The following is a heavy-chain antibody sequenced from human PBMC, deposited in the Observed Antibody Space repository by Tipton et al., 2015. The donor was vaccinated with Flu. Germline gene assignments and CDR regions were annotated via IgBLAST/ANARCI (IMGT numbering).Heavy chain of an antibody. CDR2: IDHNGST. CDR3: ARETSHYTSGWDWFDP. Sequence: TLSLTCTVSGGSISSYSWSWIRQPPGKGLEWIGQIDHNGSTKYNPSLKSRVTISVDTSKSNFSLKLTSVTAADTAIYYCARETSHYTSGWDWFDPWGRGTLVTVAS. D-gene: IGHD6-19*01. J-gene: IGHJ5*02. V-gene: IGHV4-59*01. CDR1: GGSISSYS.